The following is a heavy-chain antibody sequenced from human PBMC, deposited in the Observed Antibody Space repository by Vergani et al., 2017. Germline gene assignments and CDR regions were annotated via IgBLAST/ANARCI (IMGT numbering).Heavy chain of an antibody. CDR3: ARVGWSYYDXSGYYYAPGGWFDP. D-gene: IGHD3-22*01. V-gene: IGHV5-10-1*03. CDR1: GYSFTSYW. J-gene: IGHJ5*02. CDR2: IDPSDSYT. Sequence: EVQLVQSGAAVKKPGESLRISCKGSGYSFTSYWISWVRQMPGKGLEWMGRIDPSDSYTNYSPSFQGHVTISADKSISTAYLQWSSLKASDTAMYYCARVGWSYYDXSGYYYAPGGWFDPWGQGTLVTVSS.